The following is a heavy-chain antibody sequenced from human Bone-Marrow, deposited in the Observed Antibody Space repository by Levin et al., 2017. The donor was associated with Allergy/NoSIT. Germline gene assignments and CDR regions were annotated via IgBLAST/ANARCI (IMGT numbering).Heavy chain of an antibody. CDR1: GFTFSSYE. J-gene: IGHJ6*03. V-gene: IGHV3-48*03. Sequence: PGGSLRLSCAASGFTFSSYEMNWVRQAPGKGLEWVSYISSSGSTMYYADSVKGRFTISRDNAKNSLYLQMNSLRAEDTAVYCCAREDGSSFSLYYYYYYMDVWGKGTTVTVSS. CDR3: AREDGSSFSLYYYYYYMDV. D-gene: IGHD6-6*01. CDR2: ISSSGSTM.